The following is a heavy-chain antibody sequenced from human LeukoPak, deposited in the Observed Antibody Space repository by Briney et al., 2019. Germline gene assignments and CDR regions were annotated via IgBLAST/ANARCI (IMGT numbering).Heavy chain of an antibody. CDR3: ARGVYSHGYDY. CDR1: GHTFTDYY. D-gene: IGHD5-18*01. Sequence: ASVTVSCKASGHTFTDYYIHWVRQAPGQGFEWMGWIIPNSGGTNYAQRFQGRVTMTRDTSISTVYMELTRLTSDDTAVYYCARGVYSHGYDYWGQGTLVTVSS. CDR2: IIPNSGGT. J-gene: IGHJ4*02. V-gene: IGHV1-2*02.